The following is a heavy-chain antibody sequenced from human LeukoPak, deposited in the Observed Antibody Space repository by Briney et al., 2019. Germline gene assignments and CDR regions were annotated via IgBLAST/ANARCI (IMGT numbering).Heavy chain of an antibody. CDR1: GGSFSGYY. D-gene: IGHD3-3*01. V-gene: IGHV4-34*01. CDR3: ARTYYDFWSGYYYFGY. CDR2: INHSGST. J-gene: IGHJ4*02. Sequence: PSETLSLTCAVYGGSFSGYYWSWIRQPPGKGLEWIGEINHSGSTNYNPSLKSRVTISVDTSKNQFSLKLSSVTAADTAVYYCARTYYDFWSGYYYFGYWGQGTLVTVSS.